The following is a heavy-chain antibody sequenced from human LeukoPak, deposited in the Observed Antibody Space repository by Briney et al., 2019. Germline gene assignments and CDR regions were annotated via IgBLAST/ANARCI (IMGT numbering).Heavy chain of an antibody. CDR3: ARAVYGFDAFDI. V-gene: IGHV3-21*01. Sequence: TGGSLRLSCAASGFTFSSYSMNWARQAPGKGLEWVSSISSSSSYIYYADSVKGRFTISRDNAKNSLYLQMNSLRAEDTAVYYCARAVYGFDAFDIWGQGTMVTVSS. CDR1: GFTFSSYS. J-gene: IGHJ3*02. CDR2: ISSSSSYI. D-gene: IGHD4-17*01.